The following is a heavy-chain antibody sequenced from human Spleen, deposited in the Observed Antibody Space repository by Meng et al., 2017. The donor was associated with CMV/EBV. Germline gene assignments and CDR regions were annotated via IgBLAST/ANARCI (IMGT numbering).Heavy chain of an antibody. J-gene: IGHJ4*02. CDR1: FTFSSYA. D-gene: IGHD3-22*01. Sequence: FTFSSYAMSWVRQAPGKGLEWVSGIGGSGGSTYYADSVKGRFTISRENSKNTLYLQMNSLRAEDTAVYYCAKDSRREYYHDSSGLFWGQGTLVTVSS. CDR2: IGGSGGST. V-gene: IGHV3-23*01. CDR3: AKDSRREYYHDSSGLF.